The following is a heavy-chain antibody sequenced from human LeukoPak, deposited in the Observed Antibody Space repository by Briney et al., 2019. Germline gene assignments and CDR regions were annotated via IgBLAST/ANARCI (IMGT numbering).Heavy chain of an antibody. CDR1: GGSFSGYY. J-gene: IGHJ6*03. CDR2: INHSGST. V-gene: IGHV4-34*01. D-gene: IGHD1-7*01. Sequence: SETLSLTCAVYGGSFSGYYWSWIRQPPGKGLEWIGEINHSGSTNYNPSLKSRVTISEDTSKNQFSLKLSSVTAADTAVYYCARGSRTGTNYYYMDVWGKGTTVTVSS. CDR3: ARGSRTGTNYYYMDV.